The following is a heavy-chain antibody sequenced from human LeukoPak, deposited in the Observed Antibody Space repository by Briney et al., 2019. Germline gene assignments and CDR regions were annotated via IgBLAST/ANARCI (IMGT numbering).Heavy chain of an antibody. CDR1: GYTFTGYY. Sequence: GASVKVSCKASGYTFTGYYMHWVRQAPGQGLEWMGWINPNSGGTNYAQKFQGRVTMTRDTSISTVYMELSRLRSDDTAVYYCARSHHRGYSGYGPYYWGQGTLVTVSS. V-gene: IGHV1-2*02. D-gene: IGHD5-12*01. J-gene: IGHJ4*02. CDR3: ARSHHRGYSGYGPYY. CDR2: INPNSGGT.